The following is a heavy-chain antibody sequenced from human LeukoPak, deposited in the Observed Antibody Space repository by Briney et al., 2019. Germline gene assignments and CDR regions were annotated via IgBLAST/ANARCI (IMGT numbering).Heavy chain of an antibody. Sequence: GGSLRLSCAASGFTFTSYAMSWVRQAPGKGLEWVSAISGAGGSTYYADSVKGRFTISRDNSKNTLYLQLNSLRDEDTALYYCAKGRASGTYSPVDYWGQGTLVTVSS. D-gene: IGHD1-26*01. J-gene: IGHJ4*02. V-gene: IGHV3-23*01. CDR2: ISGAGGST. CDR1: GFTFTSYA. CDR3: AKGRASGTYSPVDY.